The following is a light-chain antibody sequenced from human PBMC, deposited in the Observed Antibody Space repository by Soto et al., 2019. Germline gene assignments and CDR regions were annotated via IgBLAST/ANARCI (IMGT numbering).Light chain of an antibody. CDR3: GTWDSSLSAGV. J-gene: IGLJ1*01. V-gene: IGLV1-51*01. CDR2: DND. CDR1: SSNIGNNY. Sequence: QSALAQPPSVSAAPGQKVTISCSASSSNIGNNYVSWYQQVPRTAPKLLIYDNDKRPSGIPDRFSGSRSGTSATLGITGLQTGDEADYYCGTWDSSLSAGVFGTGTKVTVL.